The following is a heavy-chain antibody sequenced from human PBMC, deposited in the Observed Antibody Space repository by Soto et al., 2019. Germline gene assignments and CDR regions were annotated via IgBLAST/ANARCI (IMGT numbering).Heavy chain of an antibody. Sequence: PGGSLRLSCAASGFTFNNYGMNWVRQAPGKGLEWVAIIPNDGSNKYYIESVRGRFTISRDNSKNMLFLQMNSLRVEDTAVYFCTKDGRFDSDGSLYYYYYGMDVWGQGTTVTVSS. CDR1: GFTFNNYG. J-gene: IGHJ6*02. V-gene: IGHV3-30*02. D-gene: IGHD2-15*01. CDR2: IPNDGSNK. CDR3: TKDGRFDSDGSLYYYYYGMDV.